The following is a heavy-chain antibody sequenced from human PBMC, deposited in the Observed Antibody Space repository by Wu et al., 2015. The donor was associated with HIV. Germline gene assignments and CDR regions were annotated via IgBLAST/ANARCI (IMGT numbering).Heavy chain of an antibody. V-gene: IGHV1-69*12. CDR2: IIPIFGTA. Sequence: QVQLVQSGAEVKKPGSSVKVSCKASGGTFSSYAISWVRQAPGQGLEWMGGIIPIFGTAHYAQKFQGRVTITADESTSTAYMELSSLRSEDTAVYYCARGASYSSSWPDYYYYYMDVWGKGTTVTVSS. D-gene: IGHD6-13*01. J-gene: IGHJ6*03. CDR3: ARGASYSSSWPDYYYYYMDV. CDR1: GGTFSSYA.